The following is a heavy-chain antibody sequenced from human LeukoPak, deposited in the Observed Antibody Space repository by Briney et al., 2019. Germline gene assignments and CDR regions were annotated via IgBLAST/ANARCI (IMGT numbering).Heavy chain of an antibody. D-gene: IGHD2-2*01. Sequence: GGSLRLSCAAYGFTFSSYSMNWVRQAPGKGLEWVSRINSDGSSTSYADSVKGRFTISRDNAKNTLYLQMNSLRAEDTALYYCAKDATAVPGRVYMDVWGKGTTVTISS. V-gene: IGHV3-74*01. CDR2: INSDGSST. CDR3: AKDATAVPGRVYMDV. J-gene: IGHJ6*03. CDR1: GFTFSSYS.